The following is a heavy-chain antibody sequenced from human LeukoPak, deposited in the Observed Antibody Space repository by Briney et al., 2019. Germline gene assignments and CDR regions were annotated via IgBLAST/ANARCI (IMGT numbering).Heavy chain of an antibody. CDR3: ARSSYSSSSSV. V-gene: IGHV3-7*03. J-gene: IGHJ3*01. Sequence: GGSLRLSCAVSGSTFSGFWMSWSRQAPGKGLEWVASINSDGSEGYYADVVKGRFTISRDNAKNSLYLQINSLRAEDTAVYYCARSSYSSSSSVWGQGTVVTVSS. CDR2: INSDGSEG. CDR1: GSTFSGFW. D-gene: IGHD6-6*01.